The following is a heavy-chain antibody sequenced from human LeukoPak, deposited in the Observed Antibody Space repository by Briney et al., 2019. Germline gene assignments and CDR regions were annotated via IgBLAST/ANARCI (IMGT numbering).Heavy chain of an antibody. CDR3: AKGLRSSNFYYGMDV. CDR1: GGSISSYY. J-gene: IGHJ6*02. V-gene: IGHV3-23*01. CDR2: INDSGGRT. D-gene: IGHD6-13*01. Sequence: ETLSLTCTVSGGSISSYYWSWIRQPPGKGLEWVSGINDSGGRTHYADSVKGRFAISRDNPKNTLYLQLTSLRVDDTAVYYCAKGLRSSNFYYGMDVWGLGTTVTVSS.